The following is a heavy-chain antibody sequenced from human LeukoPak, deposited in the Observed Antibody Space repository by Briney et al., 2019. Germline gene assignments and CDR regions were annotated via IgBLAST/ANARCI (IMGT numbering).Heavy chain of an antibody. CDR2: IYYSGST. Sequence: PSETLSLTCTVSGTSVNSGSYYWSWIRQPPGKGLEWIGYIYYSGSTYYNPSLKSRVTISVDTSKNQFSLKLSSVTAADTAVYYCARDPSGYFNYWGQGTLATVSS. V-gene: IGHV4-61*01. J-gene: IGHJ4*02. CDR3: ARDPSGYFNY. D-gene: IGHD3-22*01. CDR1: GTSVNSGSYY.